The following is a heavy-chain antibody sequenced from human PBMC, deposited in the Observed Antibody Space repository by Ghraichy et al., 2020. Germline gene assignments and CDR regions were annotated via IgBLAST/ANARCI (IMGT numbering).Heavy chain of an antibody. D-gene: IGHD3-3*01. Sequence: ETLSLTCVASGFTFSDHWMHWVRQAPGKGLVWISEIHPDATFTTYADSMKGRFSISRDNARNTLYLQMDDLRVDDTAVYFCSRGGKYFCGRDFWGQGTLVTVSS. CDR1: GFTFSDHW. V-gene: IGHV3-74*01. CDR2: IHPDATFT. CDR3: SRGGKYFCGRDF. J-gene: IGHJ4*02.